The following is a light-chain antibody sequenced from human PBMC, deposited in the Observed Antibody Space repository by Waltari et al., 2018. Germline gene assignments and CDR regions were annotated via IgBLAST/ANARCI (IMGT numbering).Light chain of an antibody. Sequence: QSALTQPASVSVSPGQSITISCSGTDSDVGAYDFVSWYQQHPGTTPHLIIYEVSNRPSGISNRFSASKSGNTASLTISGLQAEDEADYYCSSYTTSSAPGVFGTGTRVTVL. CDR3: SSYTTSSAPGV. CDR2: EVS. V-gene: IGLV2-14*01. CDR1: DSDVGAYDF. J-gene: IGLJ1*01.